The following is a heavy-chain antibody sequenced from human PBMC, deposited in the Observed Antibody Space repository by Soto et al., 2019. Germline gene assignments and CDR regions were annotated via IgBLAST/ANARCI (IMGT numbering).Heavy chain of an antibody. CDR2: IKSKTDGGTT. CDR1: GFTFSNAW. D-gene: IGHD3-9*01. V-gene: IGHV3-15*01. CDR3: TLTNYYDILTGYYNFVDY. J-gene: IGHJ4*02. Sequence: GGSLRLSCAASGFTFSNAWMSWVRQAPGKGLEWVGRIKSKTDGGTTDYAAPVKGRFTISRDDSKNTLYLQMNSLKTEDTAVYYCTLTNYYDILTGYYNFVDYWGQGTLVTVSS.